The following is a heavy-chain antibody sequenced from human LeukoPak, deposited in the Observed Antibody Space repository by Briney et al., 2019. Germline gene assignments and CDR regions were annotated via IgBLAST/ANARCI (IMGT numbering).Heavy chain of an antibody. CDR3: AKDSRLHSSGWYIYFDY. CDR1: GFTFSSYS. D-gene: IGHD6-19*01. V-gene: IGHV3-48*01. Sequence: PGGSLRLSCAASGFTFSSYSMNWVRQAPGKGLKWISYISSDSSTIYYADSVKGRFTISRDNAKNSLYLQMNSLRAEDTAVYYCAKDSRLHSSGWYIYFDYWGQGTLVTVSS. J-gene: IGHJ4*02. CDR2: ISSDSSTI.